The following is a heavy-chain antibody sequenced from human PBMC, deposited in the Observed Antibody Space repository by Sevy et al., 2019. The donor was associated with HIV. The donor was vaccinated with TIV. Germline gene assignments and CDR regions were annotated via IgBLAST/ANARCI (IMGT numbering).Heavy chain of an antibody. CDR2: IKSKTDGGTT. CDR1: GFTFSNAW. CDR3: TSDSSYDINFDY. Sequence: GGSLRLSCAASGFTFSNAWMSWVRQAPGKGLEWVGRIKSKTDGGTTDYAAPVKGRFTISRDDSKNTLYLQMNSLKTEDTAVYYCTSDSSYDINFDYWGQGTLVTVSS. J-gene: IGHJ4*02. V-gene: IGHV3-15*01. D-gene: IGHD5-12*01.